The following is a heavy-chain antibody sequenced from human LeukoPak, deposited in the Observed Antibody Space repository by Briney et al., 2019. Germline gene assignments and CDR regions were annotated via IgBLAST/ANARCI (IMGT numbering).Heavy chain of an antibody. V-gene: IGHV3-53*01. CDR2: FYVGVAT. J-gene: IGHJ4*02. CDR1: GFSVTNNY. CDR3: ARGDGYNFFDY. Sequence: QPGGSLRLSCAVSGFSVTNNYMSWVRQAPGKGLEWVSVFYVGVATYYADSVKGRFTISRDNSENTLYLQMKSLRAEDTAVYYCARGDGYNFFDYWGQGTLVTVSS. D-gene: IGHD5-24*01.